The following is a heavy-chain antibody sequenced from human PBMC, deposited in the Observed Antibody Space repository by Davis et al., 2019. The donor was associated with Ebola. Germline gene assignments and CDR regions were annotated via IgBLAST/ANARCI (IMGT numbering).Heavy chain of an antibody. V-gene: IGHV4-59*12. CDR1: GGSISSYY. CDR2: IYYSGST. Sequence: SETLSLTCTVSGGSISSYYWSWIRQPPGKGLEWIGSIYYSGSTYYNPSLKSRVTISVDTSKNQFSLKLSSVTAADTAVYYCARAIGNYGGWFDPWGQGTLVTVSS. J-gene: IGHJ5*02. CDR3: ARAIGNYGGWFDP. D-gene: IGHD4-11*01.